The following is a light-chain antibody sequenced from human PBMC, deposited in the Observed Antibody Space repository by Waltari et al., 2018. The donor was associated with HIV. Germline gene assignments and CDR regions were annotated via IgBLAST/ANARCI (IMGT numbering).Light chain of an antibody. CDR1: SSDIGTYNL. V-gene: IGLV2-23*02. CDR3: CSYVVFSTLV. CDR2: AVS. J-gene: IGLJ2*01. Sequence: QSALTQPASVSGSPGQSITISCTGTSSDIGTYNLVSWYQQHPGEAPKLMIYAVSERPSGVSTRFSGSKFGNTASLTISGLQAEDEADYYCCSYVVFSTLVFGGGTRVTVL.